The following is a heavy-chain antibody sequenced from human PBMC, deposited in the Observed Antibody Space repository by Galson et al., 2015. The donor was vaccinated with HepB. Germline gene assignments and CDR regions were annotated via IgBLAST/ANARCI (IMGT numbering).Heavy chain of an antibody. V-gene: IGHV3-23*01. CDR2: ISGGDDDT. D-gene: IGHD4-11*01. CDR1: GFTFSIFA. Sequence: SLRLSCAASGFTFSIFAMSWVRQAPGKGLEWVSSISGGDDDTYYADFVKGRFTISRDNSKNTLYLQMNSLRADDTAIYYCVRGMTTPTVWGQGTLVTVSS. CDR3: VRGMTTPTV. J-gene: IGHJ4*02.